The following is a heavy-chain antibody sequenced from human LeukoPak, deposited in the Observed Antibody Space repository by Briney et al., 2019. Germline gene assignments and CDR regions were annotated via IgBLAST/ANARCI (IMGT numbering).Heavy chain of an antibody. CDR3: AGGYEACCSSTSCYREVGFDP. CDR1: GYSISSGYY. D-gene: IGHD2-2*01. V-gene: IGHV4-38-2*02. CDR2: IYHSGST. J-gene: IGHJ5*02. Sequence: PSETLSLTCTVSGYSISSGYYWGWIRQPPGKGLEWIGSIYHSGSTYYNPSLKSRVTISVDTSKNQFSLKLSSVTAADTAVYYCAGGYEACCSSTSCYREVGFDPWGQGTLVTVSS.